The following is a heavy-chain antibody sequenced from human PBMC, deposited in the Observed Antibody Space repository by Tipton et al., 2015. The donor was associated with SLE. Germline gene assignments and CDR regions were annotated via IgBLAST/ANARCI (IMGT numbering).Heavy chain of an antibody. Sequence: GLVKPSETLSLTCAVYGGSFSGYYWTWIRQPPGKGLEWIGEINHSGRTNYNPSLKSRVTISVDTSKNQFSLKVNSVTAADTAVYYCARHEIVEAGGDWFDPWGQGTLVTVSS. CDR3: ARHEIVEAGGDWFDP. CDR2: INHSGRT. V-gene: IGHV4-34*01. J-gene: IGHJ5*02. D-gene: IGHD6-13*01. CDR1: GGSFSGYY.